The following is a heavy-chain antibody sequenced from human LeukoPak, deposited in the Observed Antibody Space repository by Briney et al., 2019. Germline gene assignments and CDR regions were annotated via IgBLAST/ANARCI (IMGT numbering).Heavy chain of an antibody. CDR2: ISSSSSYI. D-gene: IGHD5-12*01. CDR3: ARDGGYSGYDFDY. J-gene: IGHJ4*02. CDR1: GFTFSSYS. Sequence: NAGGSLRLSCAASGFTFSSYSMNWVRQAPGKGLEWVSSISSSSSYIYYADSVKGRFTISRDNAKNSLYLQMNSLRAEDTAVYYCARDGGYSGYDFDYWGQGTLVTVSS. V-gene: IGHV3-21*01.